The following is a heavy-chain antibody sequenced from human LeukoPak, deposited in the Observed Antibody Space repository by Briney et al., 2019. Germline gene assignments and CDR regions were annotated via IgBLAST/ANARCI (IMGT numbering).Heavy chain of an antibody. CDR3: ARDRGVYNWNDGDYYYYYMDV. J-gene: IGHJ6*03. CDR2: INPSGGST. Sequence: ASVKVPCKASGYTFTSYYMHWVRQAPGQGLEWMGIINPSGGSTSYAQKFQGRVTITADESTSTAYMELSSLRSEDTAVYYCARDRGVYNWNDGDYYYYYMDVWGKGTTVTVSS. D-gene: IGHD1-1*01. V-gene: IGHV1-46*01. CDR1: GYTFTSYY.